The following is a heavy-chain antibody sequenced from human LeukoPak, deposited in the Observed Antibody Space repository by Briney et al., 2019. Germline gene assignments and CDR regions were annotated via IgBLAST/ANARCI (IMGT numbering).Heavy chain of an antibody. CDR3: TRHLSERFLEWLPKNYYYMDV. D-gene: IGHD3-3*01. CDR1: GFTFSGSA. CDR2: IRSKANSYAT. J-gene: IGHJ6*03. Sequence: GGSLRLSCAASGFTFSGSAMHWVRQASGKGLEWVGRIRSKANSYATAYAASVKGRFTISRDDSKNTAYLQMNSLKTEDTAVYYCTRHLSERFLEWLPKNYYYMDVWGKGTTVTVSS. V-gene: IGHV3-73*01.